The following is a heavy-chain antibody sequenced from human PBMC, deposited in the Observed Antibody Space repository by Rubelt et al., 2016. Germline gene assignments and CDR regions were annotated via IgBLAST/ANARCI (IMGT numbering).Heavy chain of an antibody. V-gene: IGHV3-23*01. CDR3: AKDGLRYSSSSYYFDQ. CDR2: ISSSGDST. Sequence: NRGEWVSAISSSGDSTYYVDSVKGRFTISRDNSKNTLYLQMNSLRAEDTAVYYCAKDGLRYSSSSYYFDQWGQGTQVTVSS. D-gene: IGHD6-6*01. J-gene: IGHJ4*02.